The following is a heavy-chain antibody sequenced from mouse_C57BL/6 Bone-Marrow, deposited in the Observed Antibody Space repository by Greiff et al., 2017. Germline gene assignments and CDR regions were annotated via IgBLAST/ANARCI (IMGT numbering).Heavy chain of an antibody. D-gene: IGHD1-1*01. CDR2: INPYNGGT. Sequence: VQLQQSGPVLVKPGASVKMSCKASGYTFTDYYMNWVKQSHGKSLEWIGVINPYNGGTSYNQKFKGKATLTVDKSSSTAYMQLSSLTSEDSAVYYCARYTVGDFDYWGQGTTLTVSS. J-gene: IGHJ2*01. CDR3: ARYTVGDFDY. CDR1: GYTFTDYY. V-gene: IGHV1-19*01.